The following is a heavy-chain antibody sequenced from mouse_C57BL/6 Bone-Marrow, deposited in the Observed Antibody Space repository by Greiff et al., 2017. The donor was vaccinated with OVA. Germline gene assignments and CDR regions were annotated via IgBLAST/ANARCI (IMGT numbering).Heavy chain of an antibody. CDR3: ARSYGSSYVNYAMDY. D-gene: IGHD1-1*01. Sequence: QVQLQQPGAELVMPGASVKLSCKASGYTFTSYWMHWVKQRPGQGLEWIGEIDPSDSYTNYNQKFKGKSTLTVDKSSSTAYMQLSSLTSEDSAVYYCARSYGSSYVNYAMDYWGQGTSVTVSS. CDR2: IDPSDSYT. V-gene: IGHV1-69*01. CDR1: GYTFTSYW. J-gene: IGHJ4*01.